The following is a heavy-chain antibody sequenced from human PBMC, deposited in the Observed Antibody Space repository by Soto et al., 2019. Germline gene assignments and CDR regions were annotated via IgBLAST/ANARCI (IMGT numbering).Heavy chain of an antibody. J-gene: IGHJ5*02. CDR2: AYYSGST. Sequence: SETLSLTCTVSGGSISHYYWSWIRQSPGKGLEWIGYAYYSGSTDYNPSLKSRVTMSVDTSKNQVSLKLNTVTTADTAVYYCARDRSTYGGGGTGEVKENWFDPWGPGTLVTVSS. V-gene: IGHV4-59*01. CDR3: ARDRSTYGGGGTGEVKENWFDP. CDR1: GGSISHYY. D-gene: IGHD2-8*01.